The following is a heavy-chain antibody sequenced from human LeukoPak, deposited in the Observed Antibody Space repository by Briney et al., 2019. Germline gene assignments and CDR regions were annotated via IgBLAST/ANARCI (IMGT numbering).Heavy chain of an antibody. D-gene: IGHD6-13*01. J-gene: IGHJ4*02. CDR2: IIHSGST. CDR3: ARGKRGYSSSWYDY. CDR1: GGSISSGGYS. Sequence: PSQTLSLTCAVSGGSISSGGYSWSWIRQPPGKGLEWIGEIIHSGSTNYNPSLKSRVTISVDTSKNQFSLKLSSVTAADTAVYYCARGKRGYSSSWYDYWGQGTLVTVSS. V-gene: IGHV4-30-2*01.